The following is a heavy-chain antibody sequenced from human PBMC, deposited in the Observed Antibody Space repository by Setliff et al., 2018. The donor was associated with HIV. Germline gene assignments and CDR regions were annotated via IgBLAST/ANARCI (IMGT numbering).Heavy chain of an antibody. D-gene: IGHD3-10*01. CDR1: GDSVGSYF. Sequence: SETLSLTCSVSGDSVGSYFWAWIRQPAGKGLEWIERVYSNGNTNYNPSLKSRVTMAVDTSKNQIFLSLTSVTAADTGVYYCARDSGITMVRKVIGRAGLDAWGQGTRVTVSS. CDR2: VYSNGNT. V-gene: IGHV4-4*07. CDR3: ARDSGITMVRKVIGRAGLDA. J-gene: IGHJ5*02.